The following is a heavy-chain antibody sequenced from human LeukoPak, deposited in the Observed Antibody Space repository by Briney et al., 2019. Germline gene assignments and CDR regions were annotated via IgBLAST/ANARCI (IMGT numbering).Heavy chain of an antibody. D-gene: IGHD3-10*01. V-gene: IGHV4-39*07. CDR2: VYYKGNT. J-gene: IGHJ5*02. CDR3: ARSLGLWFGVNWFDP. CDR1: GGSVSSSSYY. Sequence: SETLSLTCIVSGGSVSSSSYYWGWIRQPPGRGLEWIGSVYYKGNTYYIPSLKSRVTMSVNTSKNQFSLKLSSVTAADTAVYYCARSLGLWFGVNWFDPWGQGTLVTVSS.